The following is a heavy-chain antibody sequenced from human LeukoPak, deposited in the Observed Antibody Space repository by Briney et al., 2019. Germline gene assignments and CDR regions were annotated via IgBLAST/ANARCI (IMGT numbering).Heavy chain of an antibody. D-gene: IGHD3-22*01. CDR3: AKDNYYDTSAFVDY. J-gene: IGHJ4*02. Sequence: GGSLRLSCAASGFTFSSYGMHWVRQAPGKGLEWVAAISYDGSNQYYADSVKGRFTISRDNSKNTLYLQMNSLRAEDTAVYYCAKDNYYDTSAFVDYWGQGTLVIVSS. CDR1: GFTFSSYG. V-gene: IGHV3-30*18. CDR2: ISYDGSNQ.